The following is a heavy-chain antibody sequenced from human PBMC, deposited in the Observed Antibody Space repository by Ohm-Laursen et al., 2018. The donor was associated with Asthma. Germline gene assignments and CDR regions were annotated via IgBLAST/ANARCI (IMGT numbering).Heavy chain of an antibody. CDR3: ARGLGGIHRWLSYQIDK. Sequence: SLRLSCTASGFTFSSYAMSWVRQAPGKGLEWVAVGGSYYDGGLKYYADSVNGRFTISRDNSKSTLFLQMSSLRPEDTAVYYCARGLGGIHRWLSYQIDKWGQGTQVTVSS. J-gene: IGHJ4*02. V-gene: IGHV3-30-3*01. D-gene: IGHD5-18*01. CDR2: GGSYYDGGLK. CDR1: GFTFSSYA.